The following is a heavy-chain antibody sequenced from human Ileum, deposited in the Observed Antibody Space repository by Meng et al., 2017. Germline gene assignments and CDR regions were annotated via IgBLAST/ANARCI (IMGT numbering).Heavy chain of an antibody. Sequence: VQLQESVLGLVKPSGTLPLTGAASGGSISISNWCTWVRQPPGKGLEWIGEIYHTGGTNYNPSLKRRVTISVDKSKNQFSLEVTSVTAADTAVYYCARVRCASVSCYGDSYFDYWGQGILVTVSS. CDR1: GGSISISNW. CDR3: ARVRCASVSCYGDSYFDY. J-gene: IGHJ4*02. V-gene: IGHV4-4*02. D-gene: IGHD2-15*01. CDR2: IYHTGGT.